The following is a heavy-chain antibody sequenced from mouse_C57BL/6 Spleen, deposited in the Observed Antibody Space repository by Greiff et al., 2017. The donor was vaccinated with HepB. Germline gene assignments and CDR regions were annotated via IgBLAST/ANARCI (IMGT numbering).Heavy chain of an antibody. D-gene: IGHD1-1*01. CDR1: GFNIKDYY. V-gene: IGHV14-2*01. CDR2: IDPEDGET. Sequence: EVMLVESGAELVKPGASVKLSCTASGFNIKDYYMHWVKQRTEQGLEWIGRIDPEDGETKYAPKFQGKATITADTSSNTAYLQLSSLTSEDTAVYYCARNYGSSYSYWYFDVWGTGTTVTVSS. J-gene: IGHJ1*03. CDR3: ARNYGSSYSYWYFDV.